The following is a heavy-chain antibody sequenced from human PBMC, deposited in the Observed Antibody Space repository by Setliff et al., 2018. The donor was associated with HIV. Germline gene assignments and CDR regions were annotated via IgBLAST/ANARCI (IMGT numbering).Heavy chain of an antibody. CDR1: AGSIRSSTYY. D-gene: IGHD3-10*01. V-gene: IGHV4-39*07. CDR2: IYYSGST. J-gene: IGHJ4*02. CDR3: ARGSFIGDYYYFDY. Sequence: SETLSLTCTVSAGSIRSSTYYWAWIRQPPGKGLEWIGTIYYSGSTYYNPSLKSRVTISVDTSKNQFSLKLSSVTAADTAVYYCARGSFIGDYYYFDYWGQGTLVTVSS.